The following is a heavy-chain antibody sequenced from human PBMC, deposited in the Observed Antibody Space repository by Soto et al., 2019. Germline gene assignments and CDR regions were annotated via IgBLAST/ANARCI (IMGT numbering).Heavy chain of an antibody. J-gene: IGHJ4*02. CDR3: ARAGLGDGSDY. Sequence: QVQLQESGPGLVKPSETLSLTCTVSGGSVSSGSYYWSWIRQPPGEGLEWIGYIYYSGSTKYNPSLKGRVTISVDTSKNQFSLKLSSVTAADTAVYYCARAGLGDGSDYWGQGTLVTVSS. CDR2: IYYSGST. V-gene: IGHV4-61*01. D-gene: IGHD1-26*01. CDR1: GGSVSSGSYY.